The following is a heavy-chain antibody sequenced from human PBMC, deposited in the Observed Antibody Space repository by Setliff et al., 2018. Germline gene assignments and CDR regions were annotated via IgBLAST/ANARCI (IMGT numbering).Heavy chain of an antibody. CDR3: ARVSGFLYIDV. D-gene: IGHD3-3*01. Sequence: SETLSLTCTVSSGSISSYYWSWIRQPPGKGLEWIGHIYTSWSTVCNPSLQSRVTISVDTSKNQFSLSLSSVTAADTAVYYCARVSGFLYIDVWGKGTTVTAP. CDR2: IYTSWST. V-gene: IGHV4-4*08. CDR1: SGSISSYY. J-gene: IGHJ6*03.